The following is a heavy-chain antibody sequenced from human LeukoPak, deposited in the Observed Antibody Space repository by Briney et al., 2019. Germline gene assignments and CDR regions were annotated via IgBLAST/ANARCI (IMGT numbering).Heavy chain of an antibody. CDR1: GFTFSSYW. Sequence: GGSLRLSCAASGFTFSSYWMSWVRKAPGKGLEWVANIKQDGSEKYYVDSVKGRFTISRDNAKNSQYLQMNSLRAEDTAVYYCARVGGSSWYAAFDIWGQGTMVTVSS. V-gene: IGHV3-7*01. J-gene: IGHJ3*02. D-gene: IGHD6-13*01. CDR2: IKQDGSEK. CDR3: ARVGGSSWYAAFDI.